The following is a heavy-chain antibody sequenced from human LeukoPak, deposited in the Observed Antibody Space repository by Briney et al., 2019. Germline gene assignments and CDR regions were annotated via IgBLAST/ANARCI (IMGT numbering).Heavy chain of an antibody. V-gene: IGHV1-18*01. J-gene: IGHJ6*02. CDR3: ARVEPTAAYGMDV. CDR2: ISAYNGNT. D-gene: IGHD1-26*01. Sequence: ASVKVSCKASGYTFTSYGISWVRQAPGQGLEWMGWISAYNGNTNYAQKLQGRVTMTTDTSTGTAYMELSSLRSEDTAVYYCARVEPTAAYGMDVWGQGTTVTVSS. CDR1: GYTFTSYG.